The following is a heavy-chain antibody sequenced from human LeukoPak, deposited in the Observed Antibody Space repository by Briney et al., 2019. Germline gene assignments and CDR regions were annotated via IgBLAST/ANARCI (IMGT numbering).Heavy chain of an antibody. CDR3: ARDRAEYCSSTSCPKSYYYYYYMDV. D-gene: IGHD2-2*01. J-gene: IGHJ6*03. V-gene: IGHV1-46*01. Sequence: ASVKVSCKASGYTFTSYYMHWVRQAPGQGLEWMGIINPSGGSTSYAQKFQGRVTMTRDTSTSTVYMELSSLRSEDTAVYYCARDRAEYCSSTSCPKSYYYYYYMDVWGKGTTVTVSS. CDR2: INPSGGST. CDR1: GYTFTSYY.